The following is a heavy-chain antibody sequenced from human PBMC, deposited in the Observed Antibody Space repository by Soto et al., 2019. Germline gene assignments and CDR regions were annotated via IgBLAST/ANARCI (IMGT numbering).Heavy chain of an antibody. CDR3: ARSRSGAVADSFDF. D-gene: IGHD3-10*01. J-gene: IGHJ4*02. CDR2: ISRDGTNK. V-gene: IGHV3-30*04. Sequence: GGSLRLSCAASGFTFSRYAIHWVRQAPGKGLEWVAVISRDGTNKYYVDSVKGRFTISRDNSRNTLYLQMNSLRHEDAAAYYCARSRSGAVADSFDFWGQGTLVTVSS. CDR1: GFTFSRYA.